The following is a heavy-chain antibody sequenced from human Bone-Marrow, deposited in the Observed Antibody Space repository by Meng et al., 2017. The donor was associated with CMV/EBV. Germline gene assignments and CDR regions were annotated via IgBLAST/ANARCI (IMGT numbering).Heavy chain of an antibody. CDR1: GYSFNRGNF. CDR3: ARGYDFWSGYSATALGY. D-gene: IGHD3-3*01. Sequence: SETLSLTCSVSGYSFNRGNFWGWIRQPPGKGLEWIGEINHSGSTNYNPSLKSRVTISIDTSKNQFSLKLTSVTAADTAVYYCARGYDFWSGYSATALGYWGQGALVTVSS. J-gene: IGHJ4*02. V-gene: IGHV4-34*01. CDR2: INHSGST.